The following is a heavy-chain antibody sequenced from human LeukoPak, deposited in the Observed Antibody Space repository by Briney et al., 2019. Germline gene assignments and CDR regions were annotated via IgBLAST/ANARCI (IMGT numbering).Heavy chain of an antibody. Sequence: PGRSLRLSCAASGFTFSSYGMHWVRQAPGKGLEWVAVISYDGSNKYYADSVKGRFTISRDNSKNTLYLQMNSLRAEDTAVYYCARDTPRQYYYDSSGDYWGQGTLVTVSS. D-gene: IGHD3-22*01. J-gene: IGHJ4*02. CDR3: ARDTPRQYYYDSSGDY. V-gene: IGHV3-30*03. CDR1: GFTFSSYG. CDR2: ISYDGSNK.